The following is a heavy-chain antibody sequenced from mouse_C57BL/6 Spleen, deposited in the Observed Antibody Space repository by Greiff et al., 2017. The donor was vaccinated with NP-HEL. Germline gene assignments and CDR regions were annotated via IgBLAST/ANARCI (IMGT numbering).Heavy chain of an antibody. CDR2: LWDGGSYT. J-gene: IGHJ2*01. CDR1: GFTFSSYA. V-gene: IGHV5-4*01. D-gene: IGHD2-5*01. CDR3: ARDWDSNG. Sequence: EVKVEESGGGLVKPGGSLKLSCAAPGFTFSSYALSWVRPTPEKRLGWVATLWDGGSYTYYPDNVKGRFTISRDNAKNNLYLQMSHLKSEDTAMYYCARDWDSNGWGQGTTLTVSS.